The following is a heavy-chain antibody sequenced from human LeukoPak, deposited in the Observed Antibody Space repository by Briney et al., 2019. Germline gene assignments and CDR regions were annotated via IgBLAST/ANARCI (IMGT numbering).Heavy chain of an antibody. Sequence: PSETLSLTCTVSGGPVSSGSYYWSWIRQPPGKGLEWIGYIYYSGSTNYNPSLKSRVTISVDTSKNQFSLKLSSVTAADTAVYYCARVTYSSGRGFDYWGQGTLVTVSS. V-gene: IGHV4-61*01. CDR2: IYYSGST. J-gene: IGHJ4*02. CDR3: ARVTYSSGRGFDY. CDR1: GGPVSSGSYY. D-gene: IGHD6-19*01.